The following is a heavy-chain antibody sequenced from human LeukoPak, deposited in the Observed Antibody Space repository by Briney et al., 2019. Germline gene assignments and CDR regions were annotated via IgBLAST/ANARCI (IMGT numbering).Heavy chain of an antibody. Sequence: GGSLRLSCAASGFTFSSYAMHWVRQAPGKGLEWVAVISYDGSNKYYADSVKGRFTISRDNSKNTLYLQMNSLRAEDTAVYYCARDRDTASDYYYGMDVWGQGTTVTVSS. D-gene: IGHD5-18*01. CDR2: ISYDGSNK. CDR1: GFTFSSYA. J-gene: IGHJ6*02. CDR3: ARDRDTASDYYYGMDV. V-gene: IGHV3-30*04.